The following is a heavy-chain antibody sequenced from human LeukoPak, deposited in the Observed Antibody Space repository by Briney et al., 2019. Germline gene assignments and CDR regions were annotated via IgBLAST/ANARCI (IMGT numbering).Heavy chain of an antibody. CDR3: AKDSAFYYIDV. Sequence: GSLRLSCAASGFTFSSYWMHWVRQAPRKGLVWVSRINSDGSSTSYADSVKGRFTISRDNSKNTLYLQMNSLKGDDTAVYYCAKDSAFYYIDVWGKGTTVIISS. CDR1: GFTFSSYW. D-gene: IGHD3-10*01. J-gene: IGHJ6*03. V-gene: IGHV3-74*01. CDR2: INSDGSST.